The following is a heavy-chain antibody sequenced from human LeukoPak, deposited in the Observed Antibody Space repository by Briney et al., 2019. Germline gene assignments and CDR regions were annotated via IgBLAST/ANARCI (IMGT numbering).Heavy chain of an antibody. D-gene: IGHD3-9*01. CDR1: GGSFSGYY. J-gene: IGHJ6*03. V-gene: IGHV4-59*01. Sequence: SETLSLTCAVYGGSFSGYYWSWLRQPPGKGLEWIGYIYYSGSTNYNPSLKSRVTISVDTSKNQFSLRLSSVTAADTAVYYCARVRYYDIYRNYYYYMDVWGKGTTVTVSS. CDR2: IYYSGST. CDR3: ARVRYYDIYRNYYYYMDV.